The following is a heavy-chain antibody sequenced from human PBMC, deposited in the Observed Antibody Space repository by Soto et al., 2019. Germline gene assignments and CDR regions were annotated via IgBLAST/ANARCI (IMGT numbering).Heavy chain of an antibody. V-gene: IGHV1-18*01. CDR1: RYTFTSHG. J-gene: IGHJ3*01. Sequence: QIQLMQSGGDVKTPGASLKVSCTTSRYTFTSHGIAWVRQAPEQGLEWMGWISTFNGKTDYAQKFQGRVTMTADTITSTVHMELRSLRSDDTGVYYYARLLTEGATFREDAFDLWGPGTKVTVSS. CDR3: ARLLTEGATFREDAFDL. D-gene: IGHD3-9*01. CDR2: ISTFNGKT.